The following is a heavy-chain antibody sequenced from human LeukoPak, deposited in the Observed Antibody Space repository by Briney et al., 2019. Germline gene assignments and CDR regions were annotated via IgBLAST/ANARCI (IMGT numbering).Heavy chain of an antibody. CDR3: ARGEQQLVPTLLLNYFDY. Sequence: SETLSLTCTVSGGSISSSSYYWGWIRQPPGKGLEWIGSIYYSGSTYYNPSLKSRVTISVDTSKNQFSLKLSSVTAADTAVYYCARGEQQLVPTLLLNYFDYWGQGTLVTVSS. CDR2: IYYSGST. J-gene: IGHJ4*02. V-gene: IGHV4-39*07. D-gene: IGHD6-13*01. CDR1: GGSISSSSYY.